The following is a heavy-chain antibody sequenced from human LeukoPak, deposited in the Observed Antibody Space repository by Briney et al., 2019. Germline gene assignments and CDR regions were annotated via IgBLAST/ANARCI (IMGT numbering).Heavy chain of an antibody. V-gene: IGHV3-48*03. CDR1: GFTFSPYQ. D-gene: IGHD1-26*01. CDR3: ARGMTGSYFGYFDY. Sequence: GGSLILSCAASGFTFSPYQVNWVRQAPGKGLEWVSYISSTGSTIYYADSVKGRFTISRDNAKNSLYLQMNSLRAEDTAVYYCARGMTGSYFGYFDYWGQGTLVTVSS. CDR2: ISSTGSTI. J-gene: IGHJ4*02.